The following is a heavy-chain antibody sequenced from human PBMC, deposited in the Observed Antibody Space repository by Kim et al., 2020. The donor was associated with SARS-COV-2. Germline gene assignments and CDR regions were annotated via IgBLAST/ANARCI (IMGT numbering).Heavy chain of an antibody. J-gene: IGHJ3*02. CDR1: GFTFSSYW. Sequence: GGSLRLSCAASGFTFSSYWMSWVRQAPGKGLEWVANIKQDGSEKYYVDSVKGRFTISRDNAKNSLYLQMNSLRAEDTAVYYCARVGARDGSGSYDAFDIWGQGTMVTVSS. V-gene: IGHV3-7*01. CDR3: ARVGARDGSGSYDAFDI. D-gene: IGHD3-10*01. CDR2: IKQDGSEK.